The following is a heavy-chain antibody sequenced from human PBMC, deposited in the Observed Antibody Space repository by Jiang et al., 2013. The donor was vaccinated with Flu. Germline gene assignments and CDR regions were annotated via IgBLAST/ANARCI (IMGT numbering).Heavy chain of an antibody. CDR1: GGSITSYH. CDR2: VYYSGTT. CDR3: ARDASGGYNWFDP. Sequence: GLVKPPETLSLTCTVSGGSITSYHWSWMRQSPGKGLEWIGNVYYSGTTNYNPSLKSRVSISVDTSKNQFSLKLSSVTSADTAVYYCARDASGGYNWFDPWGQGTLVTVSS. V-gene: IGHV4-59*01. D-gene: IGHD3-22*01. J-gene: IGHJ5*02.